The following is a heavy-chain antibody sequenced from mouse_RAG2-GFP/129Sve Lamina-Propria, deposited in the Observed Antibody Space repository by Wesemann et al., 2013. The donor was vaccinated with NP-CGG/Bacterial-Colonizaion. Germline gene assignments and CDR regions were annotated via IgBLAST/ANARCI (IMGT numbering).Heavy chain of an antibody. CDR1: GYTFTSYW. V-gene: IGHV1-72*01. CDR2: IDPNSGGT. Sequence: VQLQQSGPVLVKPGASVKMSCKASGYTFTSYWMHWVKQRPGRGLEWIGRIDPNSGGTKYNEKFKSKATLTVDKPSSTAYMQLSSLTSEDSAVYYCAREAYYSNPSWFAYWGQGTLVTVSA. J-gene: IGHJ3*01. CDR3: AREAYYSNPSWFAY. D-gene: IGHD2-5*01.